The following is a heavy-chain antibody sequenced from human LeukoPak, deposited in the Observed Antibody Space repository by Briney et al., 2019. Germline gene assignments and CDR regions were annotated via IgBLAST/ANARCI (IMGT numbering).Heavy chain of an antibody. D-gene: IGHD1-7*01. CDR1: GYAFTGYY. V-gene: IGHV1-2*02. Sequence: ASVKVSCKASGYAFTGYYMHWVRLAPGQGLEWMGWINPNSGGTNSAQKFQGRVTMTRDTSISTAYMELSSLRSDDTAVYYCAIINWNYVERPFDVWGQGTMVTVSS. CDR3: AIINWNYVERPFDV. CDR2: INPNSGGT. J-gene: IGHJ3*01.